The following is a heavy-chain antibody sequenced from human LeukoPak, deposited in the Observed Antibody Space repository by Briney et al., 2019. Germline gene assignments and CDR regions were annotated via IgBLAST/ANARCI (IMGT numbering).Heavy chain of an antibody. J-gene: IGHJ4*02. CDR1: GFTFSSYG. V-gene: IGHV3-30*02. Sequence: QPGRSLRLSCAASGFTFSSYGMHWVRQAPGKGLEWVAFIRYDGSNKYYADSVKGRFTISRDNSKNTLYLQMNSLRAEDTAVYYCAKDGRGGSYLFDYWGQGTLVTVSS. D-gene: IGHD1-26*01. CDR2: IRYDGSNK. CDR3: AKDGRGGSYLFDY.